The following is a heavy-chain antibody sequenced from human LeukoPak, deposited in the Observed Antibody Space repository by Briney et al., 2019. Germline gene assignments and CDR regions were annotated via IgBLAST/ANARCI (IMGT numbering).Heavy chain of an antibody. D-gene: IGHD6-13*01. J-gene: IGHJ3*02. CDR2: INPNSGGT. CDR1: GYTFTGYY. V-gene: IGHV1-2*02. Sequence: ASVKVSCKASGYTFTGYYMHWVRQAPGQGLEWMGWINPNSGGTNYAQKFQGRVTMTRDTSISTAYMELSRLRSDDTAVYYCARIAAASGAFDIWGQGTMVTVSP. CDR3: ARIAAASGAFDI.